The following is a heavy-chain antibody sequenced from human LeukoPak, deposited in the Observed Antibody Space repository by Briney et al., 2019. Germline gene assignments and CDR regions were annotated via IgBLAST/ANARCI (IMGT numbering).Heavy chain of an antibody. J-gene: IGHJ4*02. V-gene: IGHV1-69*04. Sequence: SVKVSCKAPGGTLSSYALNWVRQAPGQGLEWIGRIIPIFAIVNYAQNFQGRVTITADKSTNTAYMELSSLRFEDTAFYYCARADSSGYSLDENFDYWGQGTLVTVSS. CDR2: IIPIFAIV. CDR1: GGTLSSYA. D-gene: IGHD3-22*01. CDR3: ARADSSGYSLDENFDY.